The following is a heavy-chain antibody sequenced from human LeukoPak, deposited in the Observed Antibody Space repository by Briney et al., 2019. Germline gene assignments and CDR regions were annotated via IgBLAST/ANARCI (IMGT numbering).Heavy chain of an antibody. D-gene: IGHD1-26*01. CDR3: AKAGWIVGATLDY. J-gene: IGHJ4*02. V-gene: IGHV3-30*02. Sequence: GGSLRLSCAASGFTFSSYGMHWVRQAPGKGLEWVAFIRYDGSNKYYADSVKGRFTISRDNSKNTLYLQMNSLRAEDTAVYYCAKAGWIVGATLDYWGQGTLVTVSS. CDR1: GFTFSSYG. CDR2: IRYDGSNK.